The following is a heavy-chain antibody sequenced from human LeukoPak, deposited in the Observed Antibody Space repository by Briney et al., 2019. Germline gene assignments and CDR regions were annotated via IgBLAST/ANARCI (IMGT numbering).Heavy chain of an antibody. CDR1: GFTFNSFA. D-gene: IGHD2/OR15-2a*01. CDR3: TRDHYPGIARGGACNF. CDR2: ISYDGSKR. Sequence: GRSLRLSCVASGFTFNSFAMHWVRQAPGKGLEWVAVISYDGSKRYYADSGKGRFTISRDNSKNATYLEMNSMRVEDTAIYYCTRDHYPGIARGGACNFWGQGTMVTVSS. J-gene: IGHJ3*01. V-gene: IGHV3-30-3*01.